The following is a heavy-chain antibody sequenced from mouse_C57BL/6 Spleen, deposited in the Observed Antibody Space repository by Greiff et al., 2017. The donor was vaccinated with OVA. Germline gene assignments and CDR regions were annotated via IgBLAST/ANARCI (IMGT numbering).Heavy chain of an antibody. J-gene: IGHJ3*01. CDR1: GYTFTDYY. D-gene: IGHD1-1*01. CDR3: ARAGYYGSSYVGFAY. CDR2: INPYNGGT. Sequence: VQLQQSGPVLVKPGASVKMSCKASGYTFTDYYMNWVKQSHGKSLEWIGVINPYNGGTSYNQKFKGKATLTVDKSSSTAYMELTSLTSEDSAVYSCARAGYYGSSYVGFAYWGQGTLVTVSA. V-gene: IGHV1-19*01.